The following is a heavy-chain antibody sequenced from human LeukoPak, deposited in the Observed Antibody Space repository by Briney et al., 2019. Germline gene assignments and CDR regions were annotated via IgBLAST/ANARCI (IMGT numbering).Heavy chain of an antibody. D-gene: IGHD1-1*01. CDR2: IYYSGST. V-gene: IGHV4-59*01. J-gene: IGHJ4*02. CDR1: GGSISSYY. CDR3: ARDKVPGDY. Sequence: SQTLSLTCTVSGGSISSYYWSWIRQPPGKGLEWIGYIYYSGSTNYNPSLKSRVTISIDTSKNQFSLKLSSVTAADTAVYFCARDKVPGDYWGQGTLVTVSS.